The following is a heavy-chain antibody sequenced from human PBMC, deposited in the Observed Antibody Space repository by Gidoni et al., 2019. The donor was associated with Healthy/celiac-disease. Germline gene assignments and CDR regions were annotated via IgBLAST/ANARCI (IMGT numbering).Heavy chain of an antibody. V-gene: IGHV4-34*01. CDR2: IHHSGST. J-gene: IGHJ3*02. CDR3: ARGSWRGKMATIWPRAFDI. D-gene: IGHD5-12*01. CDR1: GGSFSGYY. Sequence: QVQLQQWGAGLLKPSETLSLTCAVYGGSFSGYYGSWIRQPPGKGLAWIGEIHHSGSTNSNPSLKSRVTISVDTSKNQFSLKLSSVTAADTAVYYCARGSWRGKMATIWPRAFDIWGQGTMVTVSS.